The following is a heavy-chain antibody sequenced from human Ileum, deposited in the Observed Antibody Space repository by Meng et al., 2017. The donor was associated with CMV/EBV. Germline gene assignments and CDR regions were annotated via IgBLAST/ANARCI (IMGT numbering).Heavy chain of an antibody. Sequence: SVKVSCKASGYPFTDYYIHWVRQAPGQGLEWMGWVNTKTGDTNYAQKFLGRVTMTRDTSINAAYMQLTRLKSNDSAKYFCVSSYNYGSLWGPGALVTVSS. V-gene: IGHV1-2*02. J-gene: IGHJ4*02. D-gene: IGHD3-16*01. CDR2: VNTKTGDT. CDR1: GYPFTDYY. CDR3: VSSYNYGSL.